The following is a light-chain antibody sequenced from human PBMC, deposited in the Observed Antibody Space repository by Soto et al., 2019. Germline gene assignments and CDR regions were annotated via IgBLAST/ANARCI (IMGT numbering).Light chain of an antibody. CDR2: GAS. Sequence: EIVLTQSPGTLSLSPGERATHSCRASQSVSSSYLAWYQQKPGQAPRLLIYGASSRATGIPDRFSGSGSGTDFTLTISRLEPEDFAVYYCQQYGSSRTFGGGTKVEIK. J-gene: IGKJ4*01. CDR3: QQYGSSRT. V-gene: IGKV3-20*01. CDR1: QSVSSSY.